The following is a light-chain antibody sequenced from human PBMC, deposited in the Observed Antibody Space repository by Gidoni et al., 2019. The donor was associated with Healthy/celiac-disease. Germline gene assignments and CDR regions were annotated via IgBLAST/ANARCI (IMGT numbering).Light chain of an antibody. CDR3: QQYYSTLSWT. CDR1: QSVLYSSNNKNY. J-gene: IGKJ1*01. CDR2: WAS. V-gene: IGKV4-1*01. Sequence: DILMTQSPDSLAVSLGERATINCKSSQSVLYSSNNKNYVAWNQQKPGQPPKLLIYWASTRESGVPDRFSGSGCGTDFTLTISSMQAEDVAVYYCQQYYSTLSWTFGQGTKVEIK.